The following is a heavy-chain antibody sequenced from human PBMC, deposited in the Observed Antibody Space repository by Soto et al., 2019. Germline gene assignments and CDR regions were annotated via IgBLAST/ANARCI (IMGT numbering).Heavy chain of an antibody. D-gene: IGHD3-22*01. CDR3: AKDLDYYDSSGSSFDY. J-gene: IGHJ4*02. CDR1: GFTFSSYG. Sequence: ESGGGVVQPGRSLRLSCAASGFTFSSYGMHWVRQAPGKGLEWVAVISYDGSNKYYADSVKGRFTISRDNSKNTLYLQMNSLRAEDTAVYYCAKDLDYYDSSGSSFDYWGQGTLVTVSS. CDR2: ISYDGSNK. V-gene: IGHV3-30*18.